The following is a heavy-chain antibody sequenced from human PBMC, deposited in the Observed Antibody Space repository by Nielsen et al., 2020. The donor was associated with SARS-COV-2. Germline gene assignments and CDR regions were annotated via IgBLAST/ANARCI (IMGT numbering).Heavy chain of an antibody. CDR2: IDPSDSYT. CDR3: ARLEYSSSTSCYTFDY. Sequence: GESLKISCQGSGYSFTSYWISWVRQMPGKGLEWMGRIDPSDSYTNYSPSFQGHVTITADKSISTAYLQWSSLKASDTAMYYCARLEYSSSTSCYTFDYWGQGTLVTVSS. D-gene: IGHD2-2*02. CDR1: GYSFTSYW. V-gene: IGHV5-10-1*01. J-gene: IGHJ4*02.